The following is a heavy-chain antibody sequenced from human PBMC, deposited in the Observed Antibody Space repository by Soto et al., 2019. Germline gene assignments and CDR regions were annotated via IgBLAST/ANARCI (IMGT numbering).Heavy chain of an antibody. Sequence: GGSLRLSCAASGFTFSNAWMSWVRQAPGKGLEWVGRIKSKTDGGTTDYAAAVEGRFTISREDSKNTVYLQMDSLKTEDTAVYYCATKRTGITTNGPGYWGQGTLVTVSS. CDR2: IKSKTDGGTT. CDR3: ATKRTGITTNGPGY. CDR1: GFTFSNAW. J-gene: IGHJ4*02. D-gene: IGHD1-20*01. V-gene: IGHV3-15*01.